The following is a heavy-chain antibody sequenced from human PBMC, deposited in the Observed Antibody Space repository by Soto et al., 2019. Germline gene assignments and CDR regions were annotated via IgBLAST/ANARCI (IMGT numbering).Heavy chain of an antibody. J-gene: IGHJ5*02. D-gene: IGHD3-10*01. V-gene: IGHV4-39*01. CDR1: SGSISSTIYS. CDR3: ARGVGSGSYYNQYNWFDP. Sequence: SETLSLTCTVSSGSISSTIYSWDWIRQPPGKGLEWIGSIFYSGSTYYNPSLKSRVTISVDTSKNQFSLTLTSVTAADTAVYYCARGVGSGSYYNQYNWFDPWGQGTLVTVSS. CDR2: IFYSGST.